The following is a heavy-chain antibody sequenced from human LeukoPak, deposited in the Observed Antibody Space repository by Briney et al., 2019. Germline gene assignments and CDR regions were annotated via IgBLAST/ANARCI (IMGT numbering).Heavy chain of an antibody. Sequence: GGSLRLSCAASGFTFSSYAMSWVRQAPGKGLEWVSAISGSGGSTYYADSVKGRFTISRDNSKITLYLQMNSLRAEDTAVYYCAKYEYYYDSSGYPDSYYFDYWGQGTLVTVSS. CDR2: ISGSGGST. J-gene: IGHJ4*02. CDR1: GFTFSSYA. V-gene: IGHV3-23*01. CDR3: AKYEYYYDSSGYPDSYYFDY. D-gene: IGHD3-22*01.